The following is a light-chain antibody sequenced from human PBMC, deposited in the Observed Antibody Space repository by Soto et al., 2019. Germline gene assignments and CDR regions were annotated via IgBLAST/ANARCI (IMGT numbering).Light chain of an antibody. CDR2: DAS. CDR1: QSIGLA. CDR3: QQRTDRPPWT. Sequence: IVLPKSPATLSLSPGESATLSCRASQSIGLAIAWYQHKPGQAPRPLIFDASQRATGIPARFRGSGSGTDFTLSISSLEPEDFAVYYCQQRTDRPPWTFGQGTKVDIK. V-gene: IGKV3-11*01. J-gene: IGKJ1*01.